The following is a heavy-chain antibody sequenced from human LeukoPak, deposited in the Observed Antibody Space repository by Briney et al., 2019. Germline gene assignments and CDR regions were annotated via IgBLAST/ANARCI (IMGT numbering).Heavy chain of an antibody. V-gene: IGHV1-2*04. CDR2: INPNSGGT. D-gene: IGHD6-19*01. CDR1: GYTLTSYG. Sequence: ASVKVSCKASGYTLTSYGISWVRQAPGQGLEWMGWINPNSGGTNYAQKFQGWVTMTRDTSISTAYMELSRLRSDDTAVYYCARDLVIAVAGTSTGMDVWGQGTTVTVSS. J-gene: IGHJ6*02. CDR3: ARDLVIAVAGTSTGMDV.